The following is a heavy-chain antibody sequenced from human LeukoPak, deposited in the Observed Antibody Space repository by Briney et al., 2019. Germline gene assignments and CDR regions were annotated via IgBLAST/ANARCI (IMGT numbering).Heavy chain of an antibody. CDR3: ARGRIGYSSGWYWFDY. CDR1: GGSFSGYY. J-gene: IGHJ4*02. D-gene: IGHD6-19*01. CDR2: INHSGST. V-gene: IGHV4-34*01. Sequence: PSETLSLTCAVYGGSFSGYYWSWIRQPPGKGLEWIGEINHSGSTNYNPSLKSRVTISVDTSKSQFSLKLSSVTAADTAVYYCARGRIGYSSGWYWFDYWGQGTLVTVSS.